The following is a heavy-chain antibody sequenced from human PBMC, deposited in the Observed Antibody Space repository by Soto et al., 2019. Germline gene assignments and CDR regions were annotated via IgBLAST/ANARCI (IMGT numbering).Heavy chain of an antibody. D-gene: IGHD2-15*01. CDR3: ARGWGYCSGGSCYKNSNWFDP. J-gene: IGHJ5*02. Sequence: GGSLRLSCAASGFTFSSYWMHWVRQAPGKGLVWVSRINSDGSSTSYADSVKGRFTISRDNAKNTLYLQMNSLRAEDTAVYYCARGWGYCSGGSCYKNSNWFDPWGQGTLVTVSS. CDR2: INSDGSST. V-gene: IGHV3-74*01. CDR1: GFTFSSYW.